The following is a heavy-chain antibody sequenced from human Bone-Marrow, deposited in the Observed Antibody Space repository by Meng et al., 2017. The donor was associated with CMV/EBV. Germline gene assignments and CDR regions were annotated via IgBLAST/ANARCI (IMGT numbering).Heavy chain of an antibody. CDR3: ARAPSGVDTIFGVVTVYYYYYGMDV. Sequence: GESLKISCAASGFTFSSYEMNWVRQAPGKGLEWVSSISSSSSYIYYADSVKGRFTISRDNAKNSLYLQMNSLRAEDTAVYYCARAPSGVDTIFGVVTVYYYYYGMDVWGQGITVTVSS. CDR2: ISSSSSYI. D-gene: IGHD3-3*01. V-gene: IGHV3-21*01. J-gene: IGHJ6*02. CDR1: GFTFSSYE.